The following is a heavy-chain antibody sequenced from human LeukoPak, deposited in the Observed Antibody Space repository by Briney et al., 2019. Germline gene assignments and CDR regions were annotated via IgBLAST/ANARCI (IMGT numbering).Heavy chain of an antibody. CDR1: GFTFSSYG. J-gene: IGHJ4*02. Sequence: QPGGSLRLSCAASGFTFSSYGMSWVRQAPGKGLEWVSAISGSGGSTYYADSVKGRFTISRDNSKNTLYLQMNSLRAEDTAVYYCAKSVLGNNFPFDYWGQGTLVTVSS. CDR3: AKSVLGNNFPFDY. D-gene: IGHD1/OR15-1a*01. V-gene: IGHV3-23*01. CDR2: ISGSGGST.